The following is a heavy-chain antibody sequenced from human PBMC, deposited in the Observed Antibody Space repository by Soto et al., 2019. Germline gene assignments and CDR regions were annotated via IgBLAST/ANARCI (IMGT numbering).Heavy chain of an antibody. D-gene: IGHD4-4*01. CDR2: IYYSGST. J-gene: IGHJ4*02. CDR1: GGSVSSYY. CDR3: ARHSNRNQGLYYFDY. V-gene: IGHV4-59*08. Sequence: SETLSLTCTVSGGSVSSYYWSWIRQSPGKGLEWIGYIYYSGSTKYKPSLKSRVTISVDTSKNQFSLKVTSATAADTAVYYCARHSNRNQGLYYFDYRGLGALVTVSS.